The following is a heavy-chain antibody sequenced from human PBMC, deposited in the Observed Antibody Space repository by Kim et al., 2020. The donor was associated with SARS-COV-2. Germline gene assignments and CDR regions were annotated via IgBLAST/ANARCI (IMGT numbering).Heavy chain of an antibody. Sequence: GGSLRLSCAASGFTFSSYGMHWVRQAPGKGLEWVAVISYDGSNKYYADSVKGRFTISRDNSKNTLYLQMNSLRAEDTAVYYCAKGSTMIVVEVWGQGTLVTVSS. CDR2: ISYDGSNK. CDR1: GFTFSSYG. V-gene: IGHV3-30*18. J-gene: IGHJ4*02. D-gene: IGHD3-22*01. CDR3: AKGSTMIVVEV.